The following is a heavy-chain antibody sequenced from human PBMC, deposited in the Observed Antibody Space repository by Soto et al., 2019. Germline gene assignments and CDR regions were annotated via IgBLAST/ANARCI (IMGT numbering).Heavy chain of an antibody. J-gene: IGHJ3*02. D-gene: IGHD3-16*02. Sequence: QVQLVQSGAEVKKPGASVKVSCKASGYTFTGYYMHWVRQAPGQGLEWMGWINPNSGGTNYAQKFQGWVTMTRDTSISTAYMELSKLRSDDTAVYYCARDCQRLHLGELSAADAFDIWGQGTMVTVSS. CDR1: GYTFTGYY. CDR3: ARDCQRLHLGELSAADAFDI. CDR2: INPNSGGT. V-gene: IGHV1-2*04.